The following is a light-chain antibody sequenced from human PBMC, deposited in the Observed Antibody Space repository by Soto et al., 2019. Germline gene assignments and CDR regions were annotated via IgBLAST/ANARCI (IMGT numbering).Light chain of an antibody. J-gene: IGKJ2*01. CDR1: QSISSW. Sequence: DIQMTQSPSTLSASVGERVTITCRASQSISSWLAWYQQKPGKAPKVLIYKASSLESGVPPRFSGSGSGTEFTLTISSLQPGDFATYYCQQYDSYPYTFGQGTKLEIK. CDR3: QQYDSYPYT. V-gene: IGKV1-5*03. CDR2: KAS.